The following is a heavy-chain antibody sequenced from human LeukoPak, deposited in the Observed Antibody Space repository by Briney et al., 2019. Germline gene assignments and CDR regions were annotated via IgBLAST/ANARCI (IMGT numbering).Heavy chain of an antibody. Sequence: ASVKVSCKASGYTFTSYYMHWVRQAPGQGLEWMGIINPSGGSTSYAQKFQGRVTMTRDTSTSTVYMELSSLRSEDTAVYYCASLPVGMATMGVDWGQGTLVTVSS. CDR1: GYTFTSYY. V-gene: IGHV1-46*01. D-gene: IGHD5-24*01. CDR3: ASLPVGMATMGVD. J-gene: IGHJ4*02. CDR2: INPSGGST.